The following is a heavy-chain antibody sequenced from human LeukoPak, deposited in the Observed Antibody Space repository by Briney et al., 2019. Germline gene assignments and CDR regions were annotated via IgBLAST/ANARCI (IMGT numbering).Heavy chain of an antibody. CDR1: GGSISSYY. J-gene: IGHJ3*02. CDR3: ARGKYSSSDAFDI. Sequence: SETLSLTCTVSGGSISSYYWSWIRRPPGKGLEWIGYIYYSGSTNYNPSVKSRVAMSVDTSKNQFSLKLSSVTAADTAVYYCARGKYSSSDAFDIWGQGTMVTVSS. D-gene: IGHD6-6*01. CDR2: IYYSGST. V-gene: IGHV4-59*01.